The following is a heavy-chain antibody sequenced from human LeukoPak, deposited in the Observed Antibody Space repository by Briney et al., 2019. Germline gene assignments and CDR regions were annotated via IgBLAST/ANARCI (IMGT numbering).Heavy chain of an antibody. CDR3: ARSQLPRRYYFDY. CDR2: IYHSGST. D-gene: IGHD2-2*01. Sequence: SGTLSLTCAVSGGSISSSNWWSWVRQPPGKGLEWIGEIYHSGSTNYNPSLKSRVTISVDKSKNQFSLKLSSVTAADTAVYYCARSQLPRRYYFDYWGQGTLVTVSS. V-gene: IGHV4-4*02. J-gene: IGHJ4*02. CDR1: GGSISSSNW.